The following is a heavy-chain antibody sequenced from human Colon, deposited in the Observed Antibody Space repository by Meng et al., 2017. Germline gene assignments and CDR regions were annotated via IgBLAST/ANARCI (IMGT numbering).Heavy chain of an antibody. CDR2: TYYRSKWYN. CDR3: ARESSRQFNY. J-gene: IGHJ4*02. Sequence: QVQLQQSGPGLVKPSQTLSLTCAISGDNVSNNSPAWNWIRQSPSRGLEWLGRTYYRSKWYNEYAGSVKSRISITPDTSTNQFSLQLNSVTPDDTAVYYCARESSRQFNYWGQGTLVTASS. CDR1: GDNVSNNSPA. V-gene: IGHV6-1*01.